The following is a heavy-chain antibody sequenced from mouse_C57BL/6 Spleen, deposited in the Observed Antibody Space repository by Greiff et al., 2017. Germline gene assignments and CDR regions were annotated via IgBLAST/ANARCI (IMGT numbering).Heavy chain of an antibody. V-gene: IGHV1-15*01. CDR2: IDPETGGT. Sequence: VKLQESGAELVRPGASVTLSCKASGYTFTDYEMHWVKQTPVHGLEWIGAIDPETGGTAYNQKFKGKAILTADKSSSTAYMELRSLTSEDSAVYYCTETAQAFYFDYWGQGTTLTVSS. CDR3: TETAQAFYFDY. CDR1: GYTFTDYE. J-gene: IGHJ2*01. D-gene: IGHD3-2*02.